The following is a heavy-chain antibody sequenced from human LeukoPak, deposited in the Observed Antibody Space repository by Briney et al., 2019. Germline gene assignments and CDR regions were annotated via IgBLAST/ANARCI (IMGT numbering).Heavy chain of an antibody. CDR1: GFTFSSYS. Sequence: GGSLRLSCAASGFTFSSYSMNWVRQAPGKGLEWVSSISSSSSPIYYADSVKGRFTISRDNAKNSLYLQMNSLRAEDTAVYYCARSKRNGFDIWGQGTMVTVSS. CDR2: ISSSSSPI. CDR3: ARSKRNGFDI. V-gene: IGHV3-48*01. J-gene: IGHJ3*02.